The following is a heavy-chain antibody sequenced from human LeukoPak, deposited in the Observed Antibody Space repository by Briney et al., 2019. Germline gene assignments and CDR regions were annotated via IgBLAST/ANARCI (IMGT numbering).Heavy chain of an antibody. CDR2: ISDDGSSK. Sequence: GGSLRLSCAASGFTFSTYGMHWVRQAPGKGLEWVAVISDDGSSKYYADSVKGRFTISRDNSKNTLYLQMNSLRAEDTAVHYCAKDSSSGWYGDYFDYWGQGILVTVFS. J-gene: IGHJ4*02. CDR1: GFTFSTYG. V-gene: IGHV3-30*18. D-gene: IGHD6-19*01. CDR3: AKDSSSGWYGDYFDY.